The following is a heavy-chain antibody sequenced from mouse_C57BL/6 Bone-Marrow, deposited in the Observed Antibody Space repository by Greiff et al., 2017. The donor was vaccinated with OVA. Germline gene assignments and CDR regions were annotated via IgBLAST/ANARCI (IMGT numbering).Heavy chain of an antibody. J-gene: IGHJ2*01. CDR1: GFTFTDYY. Sequence: VQLKESGPVLVKPGPSVKISCKASGFTFTDYYMHWVKQSHGKSLEWIGLVYPYNGGTSYNQKFKGKATVTADTSSSTAYMELNSLTSDDSAVYYCAIRQLRLRFSYYFDYWGQGTTLTVSS. V-gene: IGHV1-36*01. D-gene: IGHD3-2*02. CDR3: AIRQLRLRFSYYFDY. CDR2: VYPYNGGT.